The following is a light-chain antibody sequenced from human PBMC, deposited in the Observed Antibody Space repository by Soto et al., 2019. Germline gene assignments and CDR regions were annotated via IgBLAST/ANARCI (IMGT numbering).Light chain of an antibody. Sequence: DIPMTQSPSSLSASVGDRVTITCRASQSIGSYLNWYQQRPGRAPKLLIYAASSLHGGVPTRCSGSGSGTDFALTISSLQPEDFATYYCHQGVTSPAFGQGTKLHIK. CDR3: HQGVTSPA. CDR2: AAS. CDR1: QSIGSY. J-gene: IGKJ1*01. V-gene: IGKV1-39*01.